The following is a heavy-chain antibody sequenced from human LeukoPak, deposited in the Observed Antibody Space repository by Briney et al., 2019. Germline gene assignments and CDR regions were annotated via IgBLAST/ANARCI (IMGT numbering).Heavy chain of an antibody. CDR1: GGSISSGSYY. CDR3: ARVGWHYDSSGQPYANFDY. V-gene: IGHV4-39*07. Sequence: SETLSLTCTVSGGSISSGSYYWSWIRQPAGKGLEWIGSIYHSGSTYYNPSLKSRVTISVDTSKNQFSLKLSSVTAADTAVYYRARVGWHYDSSGQPYANFDYWGQGTLVTVSS. D-gene: IGHD3-22*01. J-gene: IGHJ4*02. CDR2: IYHSGST.